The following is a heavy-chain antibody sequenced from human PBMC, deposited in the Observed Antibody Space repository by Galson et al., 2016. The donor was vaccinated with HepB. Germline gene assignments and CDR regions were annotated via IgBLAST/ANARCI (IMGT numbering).Heavy chain of an antibody. CDR1: AFTFSTYG. CDR2: ISYDGSKK. J-gene: IGHJ4*02. Sequence: SLRLSCAASAFTFSTYGMHWVRQAPGKGLEWVAVISYDGSKKCYADSVKGRFTISRDNSKNTLYLQMNSLRTEDTAVYYCAKDPYYYGSGSYYFDYWGQGTLVTVSS. V-gene: IGHV3-30*18. CDR3: AKDPYYYGSGSYYFDY. D-gene: IGHD3-10*01.